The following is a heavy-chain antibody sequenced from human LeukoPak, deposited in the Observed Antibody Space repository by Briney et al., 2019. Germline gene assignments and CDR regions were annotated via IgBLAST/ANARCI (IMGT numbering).Heavy chain of an antibody. CDR1: GITFSSHA. CDR2: ISSSSTYT. CDR3: AMYRNYGDRDY. J-gene: IGHJ4*02. D-gene: IGHD4-17*01. Sequence: GGSLRLSCAASGITFSSHAMGWVRQAPGKGLEWVSYISSSSTYTNYADSVKGRFTISRDNAKNSLYLQMNSLRPEDTAVYYCAMYRNYGDRDYWGQGTLVTVSS. V-gene: IGHV3-21*05.